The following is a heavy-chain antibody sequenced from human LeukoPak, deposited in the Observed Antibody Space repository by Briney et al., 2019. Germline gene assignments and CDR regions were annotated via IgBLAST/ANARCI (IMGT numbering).Heavy chain of an antibody. CDR1: GYTFTSYG. CDR3: ARDLRGNGSVAKDYYYYGMDV. J-gene: IGHJ6*02. V-gene: IGHV1-18*01. CDR2: ISAYNGNT. Sequence: GASVKVSCKASGYTFTSYGISWVRQAPGQGLEWMGWISAYNGNTNYAQKLQGRVTMTTDTSTSTAYMELSSLRSEDTAVYYCARDLRGNGSVAKDYYYYGMDVWGQGTTVTVSS. D-gene: IGHD5-12*01.